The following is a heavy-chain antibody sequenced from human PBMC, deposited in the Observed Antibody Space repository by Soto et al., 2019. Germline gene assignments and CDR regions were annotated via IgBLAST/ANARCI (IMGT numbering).Heavy chain of an antibody. CDR3: AREAVAGKTFDY. J-gene: IGHJ4*02. Sequence: PSETLSLTCTVSGGSISSGDYYWSWIRQPPGKGLEWIGYIYYSGSTYYNPSLKSRVTISVDTSKNQFSLKLSSVTAADTAVYYCAREAVAGKTFDYRGQGTLVTVSS. CDR2: IYYSGST. V-gene: IGHV4-30-4*01. D-gene: IGHD6-19*01. CDR1: GGSISSGDYY.